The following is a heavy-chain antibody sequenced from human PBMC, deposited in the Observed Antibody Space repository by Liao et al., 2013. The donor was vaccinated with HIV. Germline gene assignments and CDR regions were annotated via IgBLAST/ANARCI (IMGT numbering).Heavy chain of an antibody. Sequence: QVQLHQWGAGLLKPSQTLSLTCAVDGETLGGFFWSWIRQSPGKGLEWIGEINHSGTTNFNPSLKSRVTMSVDSSTNRFFLNLTSVTAADTAEYFCARGSGFCVSTSCRFDPWGQGSLVTVS. D-gene: IGHD2-2*01. CDR1: GETLGGFF. V-gene: IGHV4-34*01. J-gene: IGHJ5*02. CDR2: INHSGTT. CDR3: ARGSGFCVSTSCRFDP.